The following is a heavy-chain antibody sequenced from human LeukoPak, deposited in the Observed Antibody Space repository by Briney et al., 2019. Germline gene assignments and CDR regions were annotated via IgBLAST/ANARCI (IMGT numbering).Heavy chain of an antibody. V-gene: IGHV3-13*01. D-gene: IGHD1-1*01. Sequence: GGSLRLSCAASGFTFSSYAMSWVRQAPGKGLEWVSAIGTAGDTYYTGSVKGRFTISRENAKNSLYLQMNSLRAGDTAVYYCVRVAKERVGGVYYFDYWGQGTPVTVSS. CDR2: IGTAGDT. CDR1: GFTFSSYA. J-gene: IGHJ4*02. CDR3: VRVAKERVGGVYYFDY.